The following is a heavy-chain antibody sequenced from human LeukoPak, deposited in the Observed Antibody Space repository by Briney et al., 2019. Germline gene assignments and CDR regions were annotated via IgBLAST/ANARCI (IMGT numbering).Heavy chain of an antibody. CDR1: GGSISSYY. CDR2: IYYSGSA. CDR3: ASRSSIWSGYQDTLYYFDS. V-gene: IGHV4-59*01. D-gene: IGHD3-3*01. J-gene: IGHJ4*02. Sequence: SETLSLTCTVSGGSISSYYWSWIRQPPGKRLEWIGHIYYSGSANYNPSLKSRVTISVDTSKNQFSLKLSSVTAADTAVYYCASRSSIWSGYQDTLYYFDSWGQGTLVTVSS.